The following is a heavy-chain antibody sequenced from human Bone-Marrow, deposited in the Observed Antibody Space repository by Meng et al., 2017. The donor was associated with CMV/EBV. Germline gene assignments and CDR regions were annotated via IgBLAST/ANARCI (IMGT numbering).Heavy chain of an antibody. CDR1: GGSVSSGSYY. V-gene: IGHV4-61*01. CDR3: ARDTLLYYYGMDV. Sequence: SCTVSGGSVSSGSYYWSWIRQPPGKGLEWIGYIYYSGSTNYNPSLKSRVTISVDTSKNQFSLKLSSVTAADTAVYYCARDTLLYYYGMDVWGQGTTVTVSS. J-gene: IGHJ6*02. CDR2: IYYSGST.